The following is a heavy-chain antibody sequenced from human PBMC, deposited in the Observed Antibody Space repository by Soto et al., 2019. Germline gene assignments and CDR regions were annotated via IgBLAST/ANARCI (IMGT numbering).Heavy chain of an antibody. J-gene: IGHJ5*02. V-gene: IGHV1-3*01. CDR3: ASGLAADGA. Sequence: QVQLVQSGAEVKKPGASVKFSCTASGYTFTHYAIHWVRHAPGQRLEWMGFINAGSGNTKYSQSFQGRLTFAKDTPASTAYMDLSSLRSEDTAIYYCASGLAADGAWCQGTLVTVS. CDR1: GYTFTHYA. CDR2: INAGSGNT. D-gene: IGHD6-13*01.